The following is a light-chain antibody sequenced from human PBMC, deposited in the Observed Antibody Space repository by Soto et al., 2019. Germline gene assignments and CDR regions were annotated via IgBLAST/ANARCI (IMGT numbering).Light chain of an antibody. CDR3: ATWDDSLNGPV. V-gene: IGLV1-44*01. J-gene: IGLJ3*02. CDR2: SNN. CDR1: SSNVGRNT. Sequence: QSVLTQPPSASGTPGQSVTISCSGSSSNVGRNTVNWFQQLPGTAPKLLMYSNNQRPSGVPDRFSGSKSGTSASLAISGLQSEDEADYYCATWDDSLNGPVFGGGTNLTVL.